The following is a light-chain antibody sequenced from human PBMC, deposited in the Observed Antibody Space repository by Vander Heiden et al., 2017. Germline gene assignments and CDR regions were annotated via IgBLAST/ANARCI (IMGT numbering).Light chain of an antibody. CDR1: QSVSSY. CDR3: QLRSNWPSIT. CDR2: DAS. V-gene: IGKV3-11*01. J-gene: IGKJ5*01. Sequence: EIVLTQSPATLSLSPGERATLSCRASQSVSSYLAWYQQKPGQAPRLLIYDASNRATGIPARFSGSGYGTDFTLTISSLEPEDFAVYYCQLRSNWPSITFGQGTRLEIK.